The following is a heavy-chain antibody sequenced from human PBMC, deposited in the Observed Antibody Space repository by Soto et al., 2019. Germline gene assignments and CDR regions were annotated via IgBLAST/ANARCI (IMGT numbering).Heavy chain of an antibody. V-gene: IGHV1-69*04. CDR2: SITTLGIA. CDR1: GGTFSSYT. D-gene: IGHD2-2*01. J-gene: IGHJ6*02. Sequence: SVKVSCKASGGTFSSYTISWVRQAPGQGHNGIGRSITTLGIANYEEKFQGGGAITTYKSTSTAYMELRSLRSKDTAGYYCSKEGCSSTSCYAERWDYYYYYGMDVWS. CDR3: SKEGCSSTSCYAERWDYYYYYGMDV.